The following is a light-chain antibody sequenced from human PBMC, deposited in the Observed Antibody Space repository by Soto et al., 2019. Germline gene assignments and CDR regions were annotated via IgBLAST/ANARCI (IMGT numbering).Light chain of an antibody. V-gene: IGLV2-14*01. CDR1: SSDIGVYNS. J-gene: IGLJ1*01. Sequence: QSTSTQPAYVSVCVGQSITRSYTGTSSDIGVYNSVSWYQYHPGKVPRLLIFEVSDRPSGVSNRFSGSKSGNTASLTISGLQAEDEADYFCSSYVSGAPYVFGTGTKVTV. CDR2: EVS. CDR3: SSYVSGAPYV.